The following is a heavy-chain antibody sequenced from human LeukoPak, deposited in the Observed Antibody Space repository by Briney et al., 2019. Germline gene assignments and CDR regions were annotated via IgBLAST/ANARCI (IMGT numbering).Heavy chain of an antibody. CDR3: AREYSSGWYGFDY. V-gene: IGHV1-18*01. Sequence: ASVKVSCKASGYTFTSYGISWVRQAPGQGLEWMGRINVYNGNTNYAQKFQGRVTMTTDTSTSTAYMELRSLTSDDTAVYYCAREYSSGWYGFDYWGQGTLVTVSS. D-gene: IGHD6-19*01. CDR2: INVYNGNT. CDR1: GYTFTSYG. J-gene: IGHJ4*02.